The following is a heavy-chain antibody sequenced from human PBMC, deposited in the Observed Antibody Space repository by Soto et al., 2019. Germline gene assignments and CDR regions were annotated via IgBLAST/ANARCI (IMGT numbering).Heavy chain of an antibody. CDR1: GGSFSGYY. V-gene: IGHV4-34*01. CDR2: INHSGST. J-gene: IGHJ5*02. D-gene: IGHD1-20*01. CDR3: ARVKGITGTKFDP. Sequence: PSETLSLTCAVYGGSFSGYYWSWIRQPPGKGLEWIGEINHSGSTNYNPSLKSRVTISVDTSKNQFSLKLSSVTAADTAVYYCARVKGITGTKFDPWGQGTLVTVSS.